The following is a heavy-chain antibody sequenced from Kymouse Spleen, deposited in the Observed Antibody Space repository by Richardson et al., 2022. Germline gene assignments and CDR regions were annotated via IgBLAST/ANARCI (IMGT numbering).Heavy chain of an antibody. Sequence: EVQLVESGGGLVQPGRSLRLSCAASGFTFDDYAMHWVRQAPGKGLEWVSGISWNSGSIGYADSVKGRFTISRDNAKNSLYLQMNSLRAEDTALYYCAKDLPGIAAAGYYYYGMDVWGQGTTVTVSS. CDR2: ISWNSGSI. J-gene: IGHJ6*02. CDR1: GFTFDDYA. D-gene: IGHD6-13*01. CDR3: AKDLPGIAAAGYYYYGMDV. V-gene: IGHV3-9*01.